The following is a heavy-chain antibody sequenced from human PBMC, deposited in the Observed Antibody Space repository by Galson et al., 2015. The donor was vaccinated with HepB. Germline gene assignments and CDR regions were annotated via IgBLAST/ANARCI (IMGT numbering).Heavy chain of an antibody. D-gene: IGHD2-2*01. V-gene: IGHV3-21*01. J-gene: IGHJ3*02. Sequence: SLRLSCAASGFTFSTYSVNWVRQAPGKGLEWVSSISSSTSDIYYADSVKGRFTISRDNAKNSLYLQMNSLRAEDTAVYYCARWGYCSRTTCSDAFDIWGQGTMVTVS. CDR2: ISSSTSDI. CDR3: ARWGYCSRTTCSDAFDI. CDR1: GFTFSTYS.